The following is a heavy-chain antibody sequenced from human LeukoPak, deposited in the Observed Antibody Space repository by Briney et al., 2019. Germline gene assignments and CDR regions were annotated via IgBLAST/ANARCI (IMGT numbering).Heavy chain of an antibody. J-gene: IGHJ6*02. CDR3: ARGHLYSLYGMDV. D-gene: IGHD1-26*01. CDR2: TYYRSKWYN. Sequence: SQTLSLTCAISGDSVSSNSAAWNWIRQPPSRGLEWLGRTYYRSKWYNDYAVSVKSRITINPDTSKNQFSLQLNSVTPEDTAVYYCARGHLYSLYGMDVWGQGTTVTVSS. CDR1: GDSVSSNSAA. V-gene: IGHV6-1*01.